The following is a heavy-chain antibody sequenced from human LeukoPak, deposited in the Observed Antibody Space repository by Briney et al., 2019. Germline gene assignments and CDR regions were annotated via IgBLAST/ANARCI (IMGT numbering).Heavy chain of an antibody. V-gene: IGHV3-23*01. Sequence: PGGSLRLSCAASGFTFSTYAMSWVRQAPGKGLEWVSGISGSGSGTYYADSVKGRFTISRDNSKNTLYLQMNSLRAEDTAVYYCAKDERNWNYNLASQTYDWGQGTLVTVSS. CDR3: AKDERNWNYNLASQTYD. CDR2: ISGSGSGT. J-gene: IGHJ4*02. D-gene: IGHD1-7*01. CDR1: GFTFSTYA.